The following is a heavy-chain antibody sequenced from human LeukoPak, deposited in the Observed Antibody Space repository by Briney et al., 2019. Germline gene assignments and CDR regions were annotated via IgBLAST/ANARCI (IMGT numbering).Heavy chain of an antibody. CDR1: GGSFSGYY. V-gene: IGHV4-34*01. Sequence: KPSETLSLTCAVYGGSFSGYYWSWIRQPPGKGLEWIGEINHSGSTNYNPSLKSRVTISVDTSKNQFSLKLSSVTAADTAVYYCARLYYYGSGSRVYYYYMDVWGKGTTVTISS. CDR2: INHSGST. CDR3: ARLYYYGSGSRVYYYYMDV. D-gene: IGHD3-10*01. J-gene: IGHJ6*03.